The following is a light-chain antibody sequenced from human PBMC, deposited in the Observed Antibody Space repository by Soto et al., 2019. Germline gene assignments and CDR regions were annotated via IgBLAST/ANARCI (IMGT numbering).Light chain of an antibody. V-gene: IGLV2-14*01. J-gene: IGLJ1*01. CDR1: SSDFGSYNY. CDR2: DVS. CDR3: SSYTTSSTYV. Sequence: QSALTQPASVSGSPGQSITISCTGTSSDFGSYNYVSWYQQHPGKAPKVMIYDVSNRPSGVSYRFSGSTSGNTASLTISGLQGEDEADYYCSSYTTSSTYVFGTGTKLTVL.